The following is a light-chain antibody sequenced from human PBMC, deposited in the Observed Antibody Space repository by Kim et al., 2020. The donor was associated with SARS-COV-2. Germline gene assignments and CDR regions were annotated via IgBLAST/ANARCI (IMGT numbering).Light chain of an antibody. CDR2: EDN. V-gene: IGLV6-57*03. J-gene: IGLJ3*02. CDR3: QSYDDSNQV. CDR1: SGSIASTY. Sequence: NFMLTQPHSVSESPGKTVTISCTRSSGSIASTYVQWYKQRPGSAPTTVIYEDNQRPSGVPDRFSGSIDSSSNSASLTISGLKTEDEADYFCQSYDDSNQVFGGGTKLTVL.